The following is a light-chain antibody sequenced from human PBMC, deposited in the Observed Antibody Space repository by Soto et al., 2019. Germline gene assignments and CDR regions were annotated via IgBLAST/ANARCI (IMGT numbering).Light chain of an antibody. V-gene: IGLV1-44*01. CDR2: SNN. J-gene: IGLJ1*01. CDR3: AAWDDSLNGPRYV. Sequence: QSVLTQPPSASGTPGQRVTISCSGSSSNIGSNTVNWYQQLPGTAPKPLLYSNNQRPSGVPDRFSGAKSGTSASLAISGLQSEDEADYYCAAWDDSLNGPRYVFGTGTKLTVL. CDR1: SSNIGSNT.